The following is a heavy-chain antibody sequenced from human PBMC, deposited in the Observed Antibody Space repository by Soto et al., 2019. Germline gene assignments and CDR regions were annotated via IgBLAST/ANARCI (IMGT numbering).Heavy chain of an antibody. V-gene: IGHV3-30*18. J-gene: IGHJ4*02. D-gene: IGHD4-17*01. CDR1: GFTFSSYG. CDR3: AKDRWVRQLRSYFDY. Sequence: QVQLVESGVGVVQPGRSLRLSCAASGFTFSSYGMHWVRQAPGKGLEWVAFISYDGINTYYADSVKGRFTISRDNSKNTLYLQMSSLRAEETAVYYCAKDRWVRQLRSYFDYWGQGTLVTVSS. CDR2: ISYDGINT.